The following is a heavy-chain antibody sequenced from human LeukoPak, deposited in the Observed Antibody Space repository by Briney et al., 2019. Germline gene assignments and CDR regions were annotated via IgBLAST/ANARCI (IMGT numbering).Heavy chain of an antibody. V-gene: IGHV3-9*01. CDR2: ISWNSGSI. J-gene: IGHJ4*02. CDR3: AKDHVLLWFGERGGFDY. Sequence: PGGSLRLSCAASGFTFDDYAMHWVRQAPGKGLEWVSGISWNSGSIGYADSVKGRFTISRDNAKNSLYLQMNSLRAEDTALYYCAKDHVLLWFGERGGFDYWGQGTLVTVSS. D-gene: IGHD3-10*01. CDR1: GFTFDDYA.